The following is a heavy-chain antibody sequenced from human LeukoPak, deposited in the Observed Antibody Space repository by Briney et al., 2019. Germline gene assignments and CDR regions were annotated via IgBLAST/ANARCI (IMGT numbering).Heavy chain of an antibody. CDR1: GFTFSNYW. J-gene: IGHJ4*02. Sequence: GGSLRLSCGASGFTFSNYWMSWIRQAPGKGQEWVANINQDGSETHYVDSVKGRFTISRDNAKNSLYLQMNCLRADDTSIYFCARGDHFSGNYSGQGALVTVSS. CDR3: ARGDHFSGNY. CDR2: INQDGSET. D-gene: IGHD2/OR15-2a*01. V-gene: IGHV3-7*04.